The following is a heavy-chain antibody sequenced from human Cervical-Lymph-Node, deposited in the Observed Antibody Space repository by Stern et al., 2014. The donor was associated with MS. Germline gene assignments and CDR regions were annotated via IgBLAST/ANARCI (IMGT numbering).Heavy chain of an antibody. Sequence: QVQLVQSGPEVKKPGSSVKVSCKASGGSFKTHAITWVRQAPGQGPEWMGGPIPMFASTNIAQRFQGRVTITADESTNTAYMEMRSLRTEDTAVYYCARDRNGEGVMAYWGQGTLVTVSS. V-gene: IGHV1-69*01. CDR1: GGSFKTHA. CDR3: ARDRNGEGVMAY. D-gene: IGHD3-16*01. CDR2: PIPMFAST. J-gene: IGHJ4*02.